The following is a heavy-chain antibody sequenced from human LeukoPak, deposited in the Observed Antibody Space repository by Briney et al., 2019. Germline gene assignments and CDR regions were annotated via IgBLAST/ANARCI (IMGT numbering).Heavy chain of an antibody. J-gene: IGHJ6*03. CDR2: INPSGGST. Sequence: ASVKVSCKASGYSFTDYGLGWVRQAPGQGLEWMGIINPSGGSTSYAQKFQGRVTMTRDMSTSTVYMELSSLRSEDTAVYYCARVPLWGYSSGWRSYYYMDVWGKGTTVTVSS. CDR3: ARVPLWGYSSGWRSYYYMDV. CDR1: GYSFTDYG. V-gene: IGHV1-46*01. D-gene: IGHD6-19*01.